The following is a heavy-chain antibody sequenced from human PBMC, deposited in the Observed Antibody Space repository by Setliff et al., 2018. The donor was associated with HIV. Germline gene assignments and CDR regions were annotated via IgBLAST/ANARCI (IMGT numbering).Heavy chain of an antibody. CDR1: GGSISSHY. D-gene: IGHD2-2*01. V-gene: IGHV4-59*11. CDR3: ARGGTSSNWFRA. Sequence: SETLSLTCTVSGGSISSHYWSWIRQPPGKGLEWIGSIYYSGSTNYNPSLKSRVTISVDTSKNQLSLKLTSVTAADTAVYYCARGGTSSNWFRAWGQGTLVTVSS. J-gene: IGHJ5*02. CDR2: IYYSGST.